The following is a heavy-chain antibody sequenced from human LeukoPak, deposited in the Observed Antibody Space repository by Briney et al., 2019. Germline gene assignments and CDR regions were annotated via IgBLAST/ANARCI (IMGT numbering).Heavy chain of an antibody. D-gene: IGHD1-26*01. V-gene: IGHV1-2*02. CDR3: ARDEWPGTGFDY. CDR1: GYTFTGYY. CDR2: INPNSGGT. J-gene: IGHJ4*02. Sequence: ASVKVSCKASGYTFTGYYMHWVRQAPGQGPEWMGWINPNSGGTNYAQKFQGRVAMTRDTSISTAYMELSRLRSDDTAVYYCARDEWPGTGFDYWGQGTLVTVSS.